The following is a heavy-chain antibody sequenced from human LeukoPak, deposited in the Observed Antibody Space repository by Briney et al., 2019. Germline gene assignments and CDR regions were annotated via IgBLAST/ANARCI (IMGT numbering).Heavy chain of an antibody. CDR3: ARGSRYYDFWSGYYTGIDYFDY. CDR2: INNSGRT. J-gene: IGHJ4*02. D-gene: IGHD3-3*01. V-gene: IGHV4-34*01. Sequence: SETLSLTCAVYGGSFSGYYWSWIRQPPGEGPERIGEINNSGRTNYKPSLKSRVTISVDTSKNQFALKLSSVTAADTAVYYCARGSRYYDFWSGYYTGIDYFDYWGQGTLVTVSS. CDR1: GGSFSGYY.